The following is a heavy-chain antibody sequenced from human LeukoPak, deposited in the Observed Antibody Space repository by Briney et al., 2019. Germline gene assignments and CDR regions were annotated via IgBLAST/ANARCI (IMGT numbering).Heavy chain of an antibody. D-gene: IGHD3-3*01. V-gene: IGHV3-30*04. CDR3: ARVSVYYDFWSAYLDY. Sequence: GGSLRLSCAASGFTFSNYAMHWVRQAPGKGLEWVAVISYDGNSKYYEDSAKGRFTISRDNSKNTLYLQMNSLRAEDTAVYYCARVSVYYDFWSAYLDYWGQGTLVTVSS. CDR2: ISYDGNSK. CDR1: GFTFSNYA. J-gene: IGHJ4*02.